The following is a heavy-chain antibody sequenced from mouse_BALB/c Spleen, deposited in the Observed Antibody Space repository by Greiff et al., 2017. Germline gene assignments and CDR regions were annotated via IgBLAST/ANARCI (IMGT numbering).Heavy chain of an antibody. CDR1: GYSITSDYA. D-gene: IGHD1-1*01. CDR2: ISYSGST. V-gene: IGHV3-2*02. J-gene: IGHJ2*01. CDR3: ARWNYGYFDY. Sequence: EVQLQQSGPGLVKPSQSLSLTCTVTGYSITSDYAWNWIRQFPGNKLEWMGYISYSGSTSYNPSLKSRISITRDTSKNQFFLQLNSVTTEDTATYYCARWNYGYFDYWGQGTTLTVSS.